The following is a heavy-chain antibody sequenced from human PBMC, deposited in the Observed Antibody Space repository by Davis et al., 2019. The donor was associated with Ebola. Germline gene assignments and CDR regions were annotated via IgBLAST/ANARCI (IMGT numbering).Heavy chain of an antibody. J-gene: IGHJ5*02. CDR3: ARHELIGELLFSWFDP. CDR2: YYYTGST. CDR1: GASASSGGYS. Sequence: MPSETLSLTCVVSGASASSGGYSWIWIRQPPGKGLEWIGYYYYTGSTYYSPSPKSRVTISVDTSKNQFSLKLSSVTAADTAVYYCARHELIGELLFSWFDPWGQGTLVTVSS. V-gene: IGHV4-30-2*03. D-gene: IGHD3-10*01.